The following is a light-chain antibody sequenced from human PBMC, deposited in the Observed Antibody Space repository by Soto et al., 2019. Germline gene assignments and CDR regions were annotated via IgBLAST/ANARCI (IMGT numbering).Light chain of an antibody. V-gene: IGKV1-33*01. Sequence: DIQLTQSPSSLSASVGDRVTITCQASQDISNNLNWYQQKPVKAPNLLIYDASDLETGVPSRFSGGGSRTFFSFTINSLQPEDIATYYCQKHDGVPLFGPGTKVEIK. J-gene: IGKJ3*01. CDR3: QKHDGVPL. CDR1: QDISNN. CDR2: DAS.